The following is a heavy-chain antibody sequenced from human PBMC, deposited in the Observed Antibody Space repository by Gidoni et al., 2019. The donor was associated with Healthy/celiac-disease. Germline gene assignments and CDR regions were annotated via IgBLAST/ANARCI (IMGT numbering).Heavy chain of an antibody. CDR2: IYYSGST. Sequence: QLQLQESGPGLVKPSETLSLTCTVSGGSLSSSSYYWGWIRQPPGKGLEWIGSIYYSGSTYYNPSLKSRVTISVDTSKNQFSLKLSSVTAADTAVYYCARGDILTGYYGPGGQGTLVTVSS. V-gene: IGHV4-39*01. D-gene: IGHD3-9*01. CDR1: GGSLSSSSYY. CDR3: ARGDILTGYYGP. J-gene: IGHJ4*02.